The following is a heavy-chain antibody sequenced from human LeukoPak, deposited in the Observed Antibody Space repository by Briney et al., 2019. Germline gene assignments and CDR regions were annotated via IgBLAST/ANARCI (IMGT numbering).Heavy chain of an antibody. CDR2: IIPIFGTA. V-gene: IGHV1-69*13. CDR1: GGTFSSYA. CDR3: ASRLYCSNTRCRNFPFAY. Sequence: SVKVSCKASGGTFSSYAINWVRQAPGQGLEWMGGIIPIFGTANYAQKFQDRVTITADESTSTAYMELGSLRSEDTAIYYCASRLYCSNTRCRNFPFAYWGQGTLVTVSS. D-gene: IGHD2-2*01. J-gene: IGHJ4*02.